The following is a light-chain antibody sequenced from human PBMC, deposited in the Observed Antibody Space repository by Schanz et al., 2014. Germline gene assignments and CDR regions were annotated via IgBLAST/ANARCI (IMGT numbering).Light chain of an antibody. J-gene: IGKJ4*01. V-gene: IGKV3-15*01. Sequence: VVVTQSPGTLSVFPGERATLSCRASHSVRTNLAWYQQKPGQPPRLLIFDASTRASGVPLRFSGSGSGTYITLTISSLQSEDFATYYCQQSYSTPPTFGGGTKVEIK. CDR1: HSVRTN. CDR3: QQSYSTPPT. CDR2: DAS.